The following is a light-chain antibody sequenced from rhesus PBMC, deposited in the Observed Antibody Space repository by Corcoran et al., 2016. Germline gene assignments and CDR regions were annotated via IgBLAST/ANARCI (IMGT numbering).Light chain of an antibody. CDR1: QGISSY. J-gene: IGKJ1*01. CDR2: AAT. CDR3: QQYKSYPPT. V-gene: IGKV1-28*02. Sequence: DIQMTQSPSSLSASVGDTVTITCRASQGISSYLNWFQQKPGKAPKLLIYAATTLQSGVPSRVSGSRSATDFTLTISSLQPEDCATYYCQQYKSYPPTFGQGTKVEIK.